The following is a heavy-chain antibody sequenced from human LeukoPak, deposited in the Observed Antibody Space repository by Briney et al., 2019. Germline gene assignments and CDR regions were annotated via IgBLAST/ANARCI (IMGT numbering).Heavy chain of an antibody. Sequence: ASVKVSCKASGYTFTGYYMHWLRQAPGQRLEWMGWINPNSGGTNYAQKFQGRVTMTRGTSISTAYMELSRLRSDDTAVYYCAREEYSSSPWWYWGQGTLVTVSS. D-gene: IGHD6-6*01. CDR2: INPNSGGT. J-gene: IGHJ4*02. CDR1: GYTFTGYY. V-gene: IGHV1-2*02. CDR3: AREEYSSSPWWY.